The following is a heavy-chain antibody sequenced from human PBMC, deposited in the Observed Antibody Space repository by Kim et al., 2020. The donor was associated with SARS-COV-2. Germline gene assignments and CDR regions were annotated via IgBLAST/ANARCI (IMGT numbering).Heavy chain of an antibody. CDR3: ARDHREWLQYTANWYFDL. V-gene: IGHV4-59*01. CDR2: IYYSGST. Sequence: SETLSLTCTVSGGSISSYYWSWIRQPPGKGLEWIGYIYYSGSTNYNPSLKSRDTISVDTSKNQFSLKLSSVTAADTAVYYCARDHREWLQYTANWYFDLWGRGTLVTVSS. J-gene: IGHJ2*01. D-gene: IGHD3-3*01. CDR1: GGSISSYY.